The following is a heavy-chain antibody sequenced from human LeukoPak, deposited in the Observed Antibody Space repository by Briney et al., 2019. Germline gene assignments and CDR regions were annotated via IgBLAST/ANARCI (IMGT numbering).Heavy chain of an antibody. Sequence: SVKVSCKASGCAFSSYAISWVRQAPGQGLEWMGRIIPILGIANYAQKFQGRVTITADKSTSTAYMELSSLRAEDTAVYYCARTLQVYYYGMDVWGQGTTVTVSS. CDR2: IIPILGIA. CDR3: ARTLQVYYYGMDV. V-gene: IGHV1-69*04. J-gene: IGHJ6*02. CDR1: GCAFSSYA.